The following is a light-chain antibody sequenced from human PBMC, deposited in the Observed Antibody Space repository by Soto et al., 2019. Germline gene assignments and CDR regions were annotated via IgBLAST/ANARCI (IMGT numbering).Light chain of an antibody. Sequence: QSALTQPASVSGSPVQSITISCTGTSSDVGSYNLVSWYQQHPGKAPKLMIYEVSKRPSGVSNRFSGSKSGNTASLTISGLQAEDEADYYCCSYAGSSLYVFGTGTKLTVL. CDR1: SSDVGSYNL. J-gene: IGLJ1*01. CDR2: EVS. V-gene: IGLV2-23*02. CDR3: CSYAGSSLYV.